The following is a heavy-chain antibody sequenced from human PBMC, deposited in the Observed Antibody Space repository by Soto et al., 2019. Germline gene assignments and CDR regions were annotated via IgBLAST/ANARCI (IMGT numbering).Heavy chain of an antibody. J-gene: IGHJ4*02. CDR3: ARMRGLGEISPYVDF. D-gene: IGHD3-16*01. V-gene: IGHV4-59*01. CDR2: IYYSGRT. Sequence: QVQLQESGPGLVKPSETLSLTCSISGGSISDYQWNWIRQPPGKGLEWIGYIYYSGRTNYNPSLKSRLTISLATSTRQFSLRLRSVTAADTAVYYCARMRGLGEISPYVDFWGQGALVTVPS. CDR1: GGSISDYQ.